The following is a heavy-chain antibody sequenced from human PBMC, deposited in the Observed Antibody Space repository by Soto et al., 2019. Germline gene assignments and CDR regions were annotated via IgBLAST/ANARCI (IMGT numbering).Heavy chain of an antibody. CDR3: AKDLELGNYPDSYYYYGMDV. CDR1: GFTFSSYG. CDR2: ISYDGSNK. D-gene: IGHD4-4*01. J-gene: IGHJ6*02. V-gene: IGHV3-30*18. Sequence: GGSLRLSCAASGFTFSSYGMHWVRQAPGKGLEWVAVISYDGSNKYYADSVKGRFTISRDNSKNTLYLQMNSLRAEDTAVYYCAKDLELGNYPDSYYYYGMDVWGQGTTVTVSS.